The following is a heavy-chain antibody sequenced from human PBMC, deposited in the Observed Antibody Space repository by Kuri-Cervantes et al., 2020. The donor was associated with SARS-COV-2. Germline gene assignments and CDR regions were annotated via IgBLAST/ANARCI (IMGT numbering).Heavy chain of an antibody. CDR1: GFTFSRYA. CDR3: ARDRVGVHDF. V-gene: IGHV3-30-3*01. Sequence: GESLKISCAASGFTFSRYAMHWVRQAPGKGLEWVAVISYDGSNKDYTASGKGRFTISRDNSQNTLYLQMNSLRTEDTALYYCARDRVGVHDFWGQGTLVTVSS. D-gene: IGHD2-21*01. CDR2: ISYDGSNK. J-gene: IGHJ4*02.